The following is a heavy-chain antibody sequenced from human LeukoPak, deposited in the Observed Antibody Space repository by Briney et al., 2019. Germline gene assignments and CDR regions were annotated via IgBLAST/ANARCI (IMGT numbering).Heavy chain of an antibody. D-gene: IGHD3-16*02. CDR2: IIPIFGTA. Sequence: ASVKVSCKASGGTFSSYAISWVRQAPGQGLEWMGGIIPIFGTANYAQKFQGRVTITTDESTSTAYMELSSLRSEDTAVYYCARERDYRLPTPYSWFDPWGQGTLVTVSS. CDR1: GGTFSSYA. CDR3: ARERDYRLPTPYSWFDP. V-gene: IGHV1-69*05. J-gene: IGHJ5*02.